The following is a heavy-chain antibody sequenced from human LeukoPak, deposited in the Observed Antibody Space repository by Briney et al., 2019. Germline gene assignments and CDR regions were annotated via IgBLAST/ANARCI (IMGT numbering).Heavy chain of an antibody. CDR2: INHSGST. CDR3: ARGPSITIFGDYYYGMDV. D-gene: IGHD3-3*01. Sequence: SETLSLTCAVYGGSFSGYYWSWIRQPPGKGLEWIGEINHSGSTNYNPSLKSRVTISVDRSKNQFSLKLSSVTAADTAVYYCARGPSITIFGDYYYGMDVWGQGTTVTVSS. J-gene: IGHJ6*02. CDR1: GGSFSGYY. V-gene: IGHV4-34*01.